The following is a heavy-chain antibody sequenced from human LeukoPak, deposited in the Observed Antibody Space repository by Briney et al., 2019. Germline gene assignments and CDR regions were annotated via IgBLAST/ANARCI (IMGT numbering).Heavy chain of an antibody. CDR3: ARDQTISSGWYNYYGMDV. D-gene: IGHD6-19*01. V-gene: IGHV1-2*02. CDR2: INPNSGGT. Sequence: VASVKVSCKASGYTFTVYYMHWVRQAPGQGLEWVGWINPNSGGTNYAQKFQGRVTMTMDTSISTDYMELSRLRSDDTAVYYCARDQTISSGWYNYYGMDVWGQGTTVTVSS. J-gene: IGHJ6*02. CDR1: GYTFTVYY.